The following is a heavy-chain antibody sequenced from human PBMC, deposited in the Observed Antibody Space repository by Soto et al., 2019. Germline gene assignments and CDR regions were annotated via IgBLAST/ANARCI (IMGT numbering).Heavy chain of an antibody. V-gene: IGHV4-59*06. Sequence: TSETLSLTCTVSGVSISGYYWSWIRQPPGKGLEWIGYIYYSGSTYYNPSLKSRVIMSVDTSKNQFSLQLSSVTAADTAVFYCARSSTTFFYFDYWGPGTLVTVSS. CDR1: GVSISGYY. CDR3: ARSSTTFFYFDY. J-gene: IGHJ4*02. CDR2: IYYSGST. D-gene: IGHD2-2*01.